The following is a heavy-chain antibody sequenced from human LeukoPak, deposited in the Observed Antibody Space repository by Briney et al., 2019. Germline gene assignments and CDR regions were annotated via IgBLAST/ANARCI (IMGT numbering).Heavy chain of an antibody. CDR1: GGTFSSYA. J-gene: IGHJ6*02. CDR3: ARVGGYSYGSDYYYYGMDV. Sequence: SVKVSCKASGGTFSSYAISWVRQAPGQGLEWMGRIIPILGIANYAQKFQGRVTITADKSTSTAYVELSSLRSEDTAVYYCARVGGYSYGSDYYYYGMDVWGQGTLVTVSS. CDR2: IIPILGIA. D-gene: IGHD5-18*01. V-gene: IGHV1-69*04.